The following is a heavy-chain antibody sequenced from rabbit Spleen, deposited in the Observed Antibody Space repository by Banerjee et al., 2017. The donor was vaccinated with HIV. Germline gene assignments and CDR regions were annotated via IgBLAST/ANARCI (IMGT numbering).Heavy chain of an antibody. Sequence: QEQLEESGGDLVKPEGSLTLTCTASGFSFSSSYWICWVRQAPGKGLEWIGCIGAGSSASTYYASWAKGRFTISKTSSTTVPLQMTSLTAADTATYFCARRNGNSYYALDLWGPGTLVTVS. CDR3: ARRNGNSYYALDL. CDR2: IGAGSSAST. V-gene: IGHV1S45*01. J-gene: IGHJ6*01. CDR1: GFSFSSSYW. D-gene: IGHD8-1*01.